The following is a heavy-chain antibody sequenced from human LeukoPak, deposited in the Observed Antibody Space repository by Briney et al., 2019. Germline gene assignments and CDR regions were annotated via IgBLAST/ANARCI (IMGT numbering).Heavy chain of an antibody. Sequence: ASVKVSCKASGYTFTNYDINWVRQAPGQGLEWMGWISVYNGNTNYAQKVQGRVTMTTDTSTNTAYMELRSLRSDDTAMYYCARGRGGRGSWSGGYDAFDIWGQGTMVTVSS. CDR1: GYTFTNYD. D-gene: IGHD2-15*01. CDR3: ARGRGGRGSWSGGYDAFDI. CDR2: ISVYNGNT. J-gene: IGHJ3*02. V-gene: IGHV1-18*01.